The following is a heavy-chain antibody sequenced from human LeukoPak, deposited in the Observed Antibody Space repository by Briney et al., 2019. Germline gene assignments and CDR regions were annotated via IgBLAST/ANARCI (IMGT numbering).Heavy chain of an antibody. CDR1: GGSISSYY. D-gene: IGHD4-17*01. CDR3: AGASFYGDYTPLSFDY. J-gene: IGHJ4*02. CDR2: IYYSGST. V-gene: IGHV4-59*08. Sequence: SETLSLTCTVSGGSISSYYWSWIRQPPGKGLEWIGYIYYSGSTNYNPSLKSRVTISVDTSNNQFSLKLSFVTAADTAVYYCAGASFYGDYTPLSFDYWGQGTLVTVSS.